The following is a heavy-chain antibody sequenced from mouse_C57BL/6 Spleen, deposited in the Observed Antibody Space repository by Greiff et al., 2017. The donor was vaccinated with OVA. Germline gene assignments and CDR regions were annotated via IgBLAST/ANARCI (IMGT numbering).Heavy chain of an antibody. D-gene: IGHD2-3*01. J-gene: IGHJ4*01. CDR3: ARRWLPHYYAMDY. CDR1: GFTFSDYG. CDR2: ISSGSSTI. V-gene: IGHV5-17*01. Sequence: EVKLMESGGGLVKPGGSLKLSCAASGFTFSDYGMHWVRQAPEKGLEWVAYISSGSSTIYYADTVKGRFTISRVNAKNTLFLQRTTLRSEDTAMYYCARRWLPHYYAMDYWGQGTSVTGSS.